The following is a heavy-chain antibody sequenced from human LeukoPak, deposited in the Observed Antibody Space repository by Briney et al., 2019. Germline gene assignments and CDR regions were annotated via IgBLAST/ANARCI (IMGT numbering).Heavy chain of an antibody. V-gene: IGHV3-21*01. D-gene: IGHD1-7*01. CDR2: ISSSSSYI. CDR1: GFTFSSYS. J-gene: IGHJ4*02. Sequence: GGYLRLSCAASGFTFSSYSMNWLRQAPGKGLEWVSSISSSSSYIYYADSVKGRFTIARDNAKNSLYLQMNSLRAGDTVVDRGARFLGGNWNYGYSGQRTLVTVSS. CDR3: ARFLGGNWNYGY.